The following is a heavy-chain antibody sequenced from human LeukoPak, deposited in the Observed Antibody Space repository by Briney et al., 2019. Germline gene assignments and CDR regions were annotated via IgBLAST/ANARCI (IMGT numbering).Heavy chain of an antibody. D-gene: IGHD6-13*01. V-gene: IGHV1-2*06. Sequence: GASVKVSCKASGYTFSGYYIHWVRQAPGQGLEWRGRIIPKSGDSKYTQKFQGRVAMTRDTSITTAYMELTRLTSDDTAVYFCARSGSGSSWYGGTMWSFDIWGQGTLVPVSS. CDR3: ARSGSGSSWYGGTMWSFDI. CDR1: GYTFSGYY. J-gene: IGHJ3*02. CDR2: IIPKSGDS.